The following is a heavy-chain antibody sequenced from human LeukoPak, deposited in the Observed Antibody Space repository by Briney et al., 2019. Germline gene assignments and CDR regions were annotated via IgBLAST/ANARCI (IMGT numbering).Heavy chain of an antibody. J-gene: IGHJ6*04. Sequence: SETLSLTCTVSGGSISSYYWSWIRQPPGKGLGWIGYIYYSGSTNYNPSLKSRVTISVDTPKNQFSLKLSSATAADTAVYYCASAAAAGILDVWGKGTTVTVSS. D-gene: IGHD6-13*01. CDR3: ASAAAAGILDV. CDR2: IYYSGST. CDR1: GGSISSYY. V-gene: IGHV4-59*01.